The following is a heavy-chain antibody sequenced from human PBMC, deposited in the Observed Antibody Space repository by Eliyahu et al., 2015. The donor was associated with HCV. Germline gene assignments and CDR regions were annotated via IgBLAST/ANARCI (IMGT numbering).Heavy chain of an antibody. D-gene: IGHD3-22*01. J-gene: IGHJ4*02. Sequence: QVQLQESGPGLVXPSXTLSXXCTXPGGXIXSYYWSWIRQPAGKGLEWIGRIYTSGSTNYNPSLKSRVTMSVDTSKNQFSLKLSSVTAADTAVYYCARYYYDSSGYYPDYWGQGTLVTVSS. CDR1: GGXIXSYY. CDR3: ARYYYDSSGYYPDY. V-gene: IGHV4-4*07. CDR2: IYTSGST.